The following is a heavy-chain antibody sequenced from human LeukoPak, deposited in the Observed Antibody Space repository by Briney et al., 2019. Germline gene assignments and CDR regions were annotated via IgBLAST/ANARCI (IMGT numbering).Heavy chain of an antibody. Sequence: GGSLILSCAASGFTFSSYSMNWVRQAPGKGLEWVSSISSSSSYIYYADSVKGRFTISRDNAKNSLYLQMNSLRAEDTAVYYCARDRGGAVASSYFDYWGQGTLVTVSS. CDR3: ARDRGGAVASSYFDY. CDR2: ISSSSSYI. J-gene: IGHJ4*02. D-gene: IGHD6-19*01. V-gene: IGHV3-21*01. CDR1: GFTFSSYS.